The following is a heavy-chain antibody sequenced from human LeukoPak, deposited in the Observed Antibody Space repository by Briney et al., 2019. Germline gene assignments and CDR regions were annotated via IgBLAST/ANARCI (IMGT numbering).Heavy chain of an antibody. V-gene: IGHV4-59*12. CDR2: IYYSGST. CDR1: GGSISSDY. D-gene: IGHD5-18*01. J-gene: IGHJ4*02. Sequence: SETLSLTCTVSGGSISSDYWSWIRQPPGKGLEWIGYIYYSGSTNYNPSLKSRVTISVDTSKNQFSLKLSSVTAADTAVYYCARDRNGYSYGSDYWGQGTLVTVSS. CDR3: ARDRNGYSYGSDY.